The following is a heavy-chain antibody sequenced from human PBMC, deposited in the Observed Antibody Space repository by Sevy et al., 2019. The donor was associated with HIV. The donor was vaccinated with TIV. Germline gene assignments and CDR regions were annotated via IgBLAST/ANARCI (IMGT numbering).Heavy chain of an antibody. J-gene: IGHJ4*02. CDR2: ISSSSSTM. CDR3: ARTKSNTAMVSSDY. Sequence: GGSLRLSCAASAFSFSSYSMNWVRQAPGQGLEWVSYISSSSSTMYYADSVKGRFTISRDNAKNSLYLQMNTLRAEDTAVYYCARTKSNTAMVSSDYWGQGTLVTVSS. V-gene: IGHV3-48*01. CDR1: AFSFSSYS. D-gene: IGHD5-18*01.